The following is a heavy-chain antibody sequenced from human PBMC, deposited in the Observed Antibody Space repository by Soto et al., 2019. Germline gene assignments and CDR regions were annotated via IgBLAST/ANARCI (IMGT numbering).Heavy chain of an antibody. CDR2: IRVHKGNT. CDR3: VRDLYGSGSYYTDY. CDR1: GYNFINYG. D-gene: IGHD3-10*01. J-gene: IGHJ4*02. V-gene: IGHV1-18*01. Sequence: ASVKVSCKASGYNFINYGITWVRQAPGQGREWMGWIRVHKGNTNYAQKFQGRVTMSTDTSTSTAYMELRSLRPDDTAVYYCVRDLYGSGSYYTDYWGPGXLVTVSS.